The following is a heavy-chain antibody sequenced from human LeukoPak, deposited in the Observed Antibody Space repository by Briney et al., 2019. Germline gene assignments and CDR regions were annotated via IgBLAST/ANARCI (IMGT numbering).Heavy chain of an antibody. CDR1: GYIFTNYW. CDR3: ARRTDRSFWYLDY. CDR2: NYPGDSDT. Sequence: GESLKISCKGSGYIFTNYWIGWVRQMPGKGLEWMGINYPGDSDTRYSPSFQGQVTISADKSISTAYLQWSSLKASDTAMYYCARRTDRSFWYLDYWGQGTLVTVSS. J-gene: IGHJ4*02. V-gene: IGHV5-51*01.